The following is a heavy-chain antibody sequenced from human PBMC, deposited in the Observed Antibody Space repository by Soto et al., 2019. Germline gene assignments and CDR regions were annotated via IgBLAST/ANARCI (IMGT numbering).Heavy chain of an antibody. D-gene: IGHD3-16*01. CDR3: ARDVRFGWFDP. CDR2: ITSDGSST. V-gene: IGHV3-74*01. J-gene: IGHJ5*02. Sequence: EVQLVESGGGLVQPGGSLRLSCAASGFTFSSYGMHWVRQAPGKGLVWVSRITSDGSSTSYADSVKGRFTISRDNAKNTLYLQMNSLGAEDTAVYYCARDVRFGWFDPWGQGTLVTVSS. CDR1: GFTFSSYG.